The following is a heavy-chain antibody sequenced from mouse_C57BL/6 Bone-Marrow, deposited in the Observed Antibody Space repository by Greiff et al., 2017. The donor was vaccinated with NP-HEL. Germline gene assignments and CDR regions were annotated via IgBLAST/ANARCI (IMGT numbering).Heavy chain of an antibody. CDR3: ARSIYYDYADDPFYAMDY. CDR1: GFTFTDYY. J-gene: IGHJ4*01. CDR2: IRNKASGYTT. V-gene: IGHV7-3*01. Sequence: EVHLVESGGGLVQPGGSLSLSCAASGFTFTDYYMNWVRQPPGKALEWLGFIRNKASGYTTEYSASVKGRFTISRDNSQSILYLQMNALRAEDSATYYCARSIYYDYADDPFYAMDYWGQGTSVTVSS. D-gene: IGHD2-4*01.